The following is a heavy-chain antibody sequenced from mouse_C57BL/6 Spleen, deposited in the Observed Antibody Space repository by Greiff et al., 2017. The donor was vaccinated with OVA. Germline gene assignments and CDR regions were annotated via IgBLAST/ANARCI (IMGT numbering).Heavy chain of an antibody. CDR1: GYTFTSYW. V-gene: IGHV1-50*01. CDR2: IDPSDSYT. CDR3: ARRDGNYYAMDY. Sequence: QVQLKQSGAELVKPGASVKLSCKASGYTFTSYWMQWVKQRPGQGLEWIGEIDPSDSYTNYNQKFKGKATLTVDTSSSTAYMQLSSLTSEDSAVYYCARRDGNYYAMDYWGQGTSVTVSS. D-gene: IGHD2-1*01. J-gene: IGHJ4*01.